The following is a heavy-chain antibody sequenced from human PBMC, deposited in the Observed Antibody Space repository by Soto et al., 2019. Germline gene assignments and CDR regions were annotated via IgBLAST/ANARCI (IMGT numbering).Heavy chain of an antibody. Sequence: GGSLRLSCAASGFTFNNYAMNWVRQAPGKGLEWVATISATGGSTYYADSVKGRFTISRDNSKNTLYLQMNGLRVEDTAVYYCAKDRLAGNFGYWGQGTQVNVSS. V-gene: IGHV3-23*01. CDR3: AKDRLAGNFGY. CDR2: ISATGGST. CDR1: GFTFNNYA. J-gene: IGHJ4*02.